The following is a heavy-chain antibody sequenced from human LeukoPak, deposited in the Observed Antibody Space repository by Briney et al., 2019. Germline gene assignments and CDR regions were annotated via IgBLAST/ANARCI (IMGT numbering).Heavy chain of an antibody. CDR3: AKVRTFFGSGIDF. CDR2: ISGSGGGT. Sequence: PGGSLRPSCAASGFTFSSYAMSWVRQAPGKGLEWVSHISGSGGGTYSADSVKGRFTISRDNSKNTLYLQMNSLRAEDTAVYYCAKVRTFFGSGIDFWGQGTLVTVSS. D-gene: IGHD3-10*01. J-gene: IGHJ4*02. V-gene: IGHV3-23*01. CDR1: GFTFSSYA.